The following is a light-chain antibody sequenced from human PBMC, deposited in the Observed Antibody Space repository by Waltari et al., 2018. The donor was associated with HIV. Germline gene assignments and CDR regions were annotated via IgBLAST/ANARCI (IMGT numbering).Light chain of an antibody. CDR3: QQVNMPFT. V-gene: IGKV1-9*01. CDR2: AAS. Sequence: DIQFTQSPSFLSASVGDRVTVTCRAGQGISTYLAWYQQKPGKAPKLLIYAASTLQTGVPSRFSGSGSGTEFTLTISSLQPEDVATYYCQQVNMPFTFGPGTKVDIK. CDR1: QGISTY. J-gene: IGKJ3*01.